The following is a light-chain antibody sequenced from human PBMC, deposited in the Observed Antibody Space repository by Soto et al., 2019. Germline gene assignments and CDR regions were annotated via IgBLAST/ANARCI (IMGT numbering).Light chain of an antibody. CDR2: KAS. Sequence: DIQMTQSPSTLSGSVGDRVTITCRASQTISSWLAWYQQKPGKAPKLLIYKASTLKSGVPSRFSGSGSGTEFTLTISSLQPDDCATYYGQHYNSYSEGVGQGTKVELK. J-gene: IGKJ1*01. V-gene: IGKV1-5*03. CDR1: QTISSW. CDR3: QHYNSYSEG.